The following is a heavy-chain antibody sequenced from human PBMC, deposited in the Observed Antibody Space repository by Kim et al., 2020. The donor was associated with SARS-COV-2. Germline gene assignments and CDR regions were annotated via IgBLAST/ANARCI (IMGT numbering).Heavy chain of an antibody. CDR2: IYYSGST. CDR3: ARHEAYSSGCDY. Sequence: SETLSLTCTVSGGSISSSSYYWGWIRQPPGKGLEWIGSIYYSGSTYYNPSLKSRVTISVDTSKNQFSLKLSSVTAADTAVYYCARHEAYSSGCDYWGQGTLVTVSS. V-gene: IGHV4-39*01. CDR1: GGSISSSSYY. J-gene: IGHJ4*02. D-gene: IGHD6-19*01.